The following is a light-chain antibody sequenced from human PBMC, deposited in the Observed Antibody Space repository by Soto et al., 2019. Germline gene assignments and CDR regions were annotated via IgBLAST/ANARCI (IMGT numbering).Light chain of an antibody. CDR1: QSVSSN. Sequence: EIVMTQSPATLSVSPGERATLSCRASQSVSSNLARYQQKPGQAPRLLIYGASTRATGIPARFSGSGSGTEFTLTISSLQSEDFAVYYCQQYGSSLITFGQGTRLEV. J-gene: IGKJ5*01. CDR3: QQYGSSLIT. V-gene: IGKV3-15*01. CDR2: GAS.